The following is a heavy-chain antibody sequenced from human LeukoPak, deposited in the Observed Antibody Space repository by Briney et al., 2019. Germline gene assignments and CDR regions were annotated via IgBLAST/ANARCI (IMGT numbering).Heavy chain of an antibody. D-gene: IGHD6-13*01. Sequence: SQTLSLTCTVSGGSISSGGYYWSWIRQHPGKGMEWIGYIYYSGSTYYNPSLKSRVTISVDTSKNQFSLKLSSVTAADTAVYYCARDGYGAAAGSFDYWGQGTLVTVSS. CDR2: IYYSGST. J-gene: IGHJ4*02. CDR1: GGSISSGGYY. V-gene: IGHV4-31*03. CDR3: ARDGYGAAAGSFDY.